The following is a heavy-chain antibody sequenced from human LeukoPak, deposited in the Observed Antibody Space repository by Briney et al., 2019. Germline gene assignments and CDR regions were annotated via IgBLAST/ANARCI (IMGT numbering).Heavy chain of an antibody. CDR2: INHSGST. Sequence: PSETLSLTCAVYGGSFSGYYWSWIRQPPGKGLAWIGEINHSGSTNYNPSLKSRVTISVDTSKNQFSLKLSSVTAADTAVYYCARGGLLYYHGSGSYLNYWGQGTLVTVSS. CDR1: GGSFSGYY. J-gene: IGHJ4*02. V-gene: IGHV4-34*01. CDR3: ARGGLLYYHGSGSYLNY. D-gene: IGHD3-10*01.